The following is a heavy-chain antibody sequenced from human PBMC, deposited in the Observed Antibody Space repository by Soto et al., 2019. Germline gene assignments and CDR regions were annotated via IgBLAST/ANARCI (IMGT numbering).Heavy chain of an antibody. Sequence: EVQLVESGGGLVQPGGSLRLTCAASGLTFSSYWMNWVRQAPGKGLEWVANIKQDGTEKNYVDSVKGRFTVSRDNAKNSLHLQMNTLRAEDTAVYYCSCGTAWTARYWGQGTLVTVSS. D-gene: IGHD3-9*01. V-gene: IGHV3-7*05. J-gene: IGHJ4*02. CDR2: IKQDGTEK. CDR1: GLTFSSYW. CDR3: SCGTAWTARY.